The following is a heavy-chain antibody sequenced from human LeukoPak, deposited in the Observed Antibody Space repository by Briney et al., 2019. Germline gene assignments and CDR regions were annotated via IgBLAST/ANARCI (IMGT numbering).Heavy chain of an antibody. D-gene: IGHD6-19*01. V-gene: IGHV4-31*03. CDR1: GGSISSGGYY. CDR3: ARDNGASGWSHQSFDY. J-gene: IGHJ4*02. Sequence: SQTLSLTCTVSGGSISSGGYYWSWIRQHPGKGLEWIGYIYYSGSTYYNPSLKSRVTISVDTSKNQFSLKLSSVTAADTAVYYCARDNGASGWSHQSFDYWGQGTLVTVSS. CDR2: IYYSGST.